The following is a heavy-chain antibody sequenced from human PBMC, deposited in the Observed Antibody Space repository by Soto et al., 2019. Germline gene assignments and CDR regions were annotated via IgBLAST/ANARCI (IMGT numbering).Heavy chain of an antibody. CDR3: AREAAGSGKNNWFDP. Sequence: PSETLSLTCTVSGGSISTYYWSWIRQPPGKGLQWIAYIYHDGNTYYNPSLKSRVTISIDTSKNQFSLKMNSVTAADTAVYYCAREAAGSGKNNWFDPWGKGTLVTVAS. CDR2: IYHDGNT. CDR1: GGSISTYY. J-gene: IGHJ5*02. D-gene: IGHD3-10*01. V-gene: IGHV4-59*01.